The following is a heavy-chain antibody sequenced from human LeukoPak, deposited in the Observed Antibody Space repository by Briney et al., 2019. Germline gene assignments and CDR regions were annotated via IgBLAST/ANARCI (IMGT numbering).Heavy chain of an antibody. J-gene: IGHJ4*02. CDR3: VKDSGYDFLDY. CDR2: ISSNGGST. V-gene: IGHV3-64D*06. Sequence: GGSLRLSCSASGFTFSSYAMHWVRQAPGKGLEYVSAISSNGGSTYYADSVKGRFTISRDNSKNSLYLQMSSLRAEDTAVYYCVKDSGYDFLDYWGQGTLVTVSS. CDR1: GFTFSSYA. D-gene: IGHD5-12*01.